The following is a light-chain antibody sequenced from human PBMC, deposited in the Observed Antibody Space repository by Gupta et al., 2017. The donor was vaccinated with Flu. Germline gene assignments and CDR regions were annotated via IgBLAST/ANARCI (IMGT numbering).Light chain of an antibody. CDR1: ALPKQY. Sequence: SYELTQPPSVSVSPGQTARTTCSGDALPKQYAYWYQQKPGQAPVLVIYKDSERPSGIPERFSGSSSGTTVTLTISGVQAEDEADYYCQSADSSGTYPEVFGTGTKVTVL. V-gene: IGLV3-25*03. J-gene: IGLJ1*01. CDR3: QSADSSGTYPEV. CDR2: KDS.